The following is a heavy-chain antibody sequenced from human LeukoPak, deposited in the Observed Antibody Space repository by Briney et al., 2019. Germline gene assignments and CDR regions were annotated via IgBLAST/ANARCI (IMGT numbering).Heavy chain of an antibody. J-gene: IGHJ4*02. CDR3: ARDALVGAAFDY. CDR2: IYTSGST. D-gene: IGHD1-26*01. CDR1: GGSISSGSYY. Sequence: SETLSLTCTVSGGSISSGSYYWSWIRQPAGKGLEWIGRIYTSGSTNYNPSLKSRVTISVDTSKNQFSLKLSSMTAADTAVYYCARDALVGAAFDYWGQGTLVTVSS. V-gene: IGHV4-61*02.